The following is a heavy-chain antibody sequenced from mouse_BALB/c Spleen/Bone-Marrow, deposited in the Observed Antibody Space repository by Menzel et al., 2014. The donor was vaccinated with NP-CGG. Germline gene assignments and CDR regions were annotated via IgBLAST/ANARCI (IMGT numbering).Heavy chain of an antibody. CDR2: IDPANGNT. V-gene: IGHV14-3*02. J-gene: IGHJ3*01. Sequence: EVQLQQSGAELVKPGASVKLSCTASGFNIKDTYMHWVEQRPEQGLEWIGRIDPANGNTKYDPKFQGKATITADTSSNTAYLQLSSLTSEDTAVYYCATTDSSGVFAYWGQGTPVTVSA. CDR1: GFNIKDTY. CDR3: ATTDSSGVFAY. D-gene: IGHD3-2*01.